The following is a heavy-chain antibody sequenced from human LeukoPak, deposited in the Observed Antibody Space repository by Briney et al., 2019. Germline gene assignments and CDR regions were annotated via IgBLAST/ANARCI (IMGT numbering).Heavy chain of an antibody. D-gene: IGHD3-22*01. CDR2: IYPGDSDT. CDR1: GYSFTSYW. J-gene: IGHJ6*02. Sequence: GESLKISCKGSGYSFTSYWIGWVRQMPGKALEWMGIIYPGDSDTRYSPSFQGQVTISADKSISTAYLQWSSLKASDTAMYYCARSASGYRYYYGMDVWGQGTTVTVSS. CDR3: ARSASGYRYYYGMDV. V-gene: IGHV5-51*01.